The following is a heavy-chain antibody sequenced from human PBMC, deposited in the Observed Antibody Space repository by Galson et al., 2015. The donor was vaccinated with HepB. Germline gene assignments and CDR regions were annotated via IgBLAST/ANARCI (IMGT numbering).Heavy chain of an antibody. J-gene: IGHJ5*02. CDR1: GCSFTSYW. CDR2: IDPSDSYT. D-gene: IGHD2-15*01. Sequence: QSGAEVKKPGESLMISCTGSGCSFTSYWISWVRQMPGKGLEWLGRIDPSDSYTNYSPSFQGHVTISADKSISTAYLQWSSLKASDTAMYYCARGQNRYCSGGSCPGWFDPWGQGTLVTVSS. V-gene: IGHV5-10-1*01. CDR3: ARGQNRYCSGGSCPGWFDP.